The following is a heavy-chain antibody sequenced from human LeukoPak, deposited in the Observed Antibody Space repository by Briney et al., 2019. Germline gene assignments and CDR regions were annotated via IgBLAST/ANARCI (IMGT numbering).Heavy chain of an antibody. CDR3: AKGTYSSGWY. CDR2: ISGSGGTT. V-gene: IGHV3-23*01. CDR1: GFTFSSYA. J-gene: IGHJ4*02. Sequence: PGGSLRLSCAAYGFTFSSYAMSWVRQAPGKGLEWVSAISGSGGTTYYADSVKGRFTISRDNSKNTLYLQMNSLRAEDTAIYYCAKGTYSSGWYWGQGTLVTVSS. D-gene: IGHD6-19*01.